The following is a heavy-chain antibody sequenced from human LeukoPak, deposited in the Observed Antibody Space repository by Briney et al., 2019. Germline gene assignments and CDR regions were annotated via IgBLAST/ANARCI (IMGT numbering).Heavy chain of an antibody. Sequence: SETLSLTCTVSGGSISSYYWSWIRQPPGKGLEWIGYIYYSRSTNYNPSLKSRVTISVDTSKNQFSLKLSSVTAADTAVYYCARDLTVIAVAGTDDYYYYGMDVWGQGTTVTVSS. V-gene: IGHV4-59*01. CDR3: ARDLTVIAVAGTDDYYYYGMDV. CDR1: GGSISSYY. D-gene: IGHD6-19*01. CDR2: IYYSRST. J-gene: IGHJ6*02.